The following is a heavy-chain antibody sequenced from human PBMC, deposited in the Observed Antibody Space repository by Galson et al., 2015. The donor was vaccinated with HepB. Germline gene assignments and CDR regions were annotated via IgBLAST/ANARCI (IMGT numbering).Heavy chain of an antibody. CDR2: ISSSSSTI. CDR1: GFTFSSYS. CDR3: ARVLEISSTSWLQAYYYYMDV. Sequence: SLRLSCAASGFTFSSYSMNWVRQAPGKGLEWVSYISSSSSTIYYADSVKGRFTISRDNAKNSLYLQMNSLRDEDTAVYYCARVLEISSTSWLQAYYYYMDVWGKGTTVTVSS. D-gene: IGHD2-2*01. V-gene: IGHV3-48*02. J-gene: IGHJ6*03.